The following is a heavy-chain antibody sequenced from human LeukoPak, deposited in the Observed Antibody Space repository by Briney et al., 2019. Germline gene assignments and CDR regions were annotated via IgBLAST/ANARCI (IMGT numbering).Heavy chain of an antibody. V-gene: IGHV7-4-1*02. CDR2: IDTNTGNP. CDR3: ARGSEVFPRLFDY. CDR1: GYTFTGYY. Sequence: ASVKVSCKASGYTFTGYYMHWVRQAPGQGLEWMGWIDTNTGNPTYAQGFTGRFVFSLDTSVSTAYVQISSLKSEDTAVYYCARGSEVFPRLFDYWGQGTLVTVSS. J-gene: IGHJ4*02. D-gene: IGHD1-26*01.